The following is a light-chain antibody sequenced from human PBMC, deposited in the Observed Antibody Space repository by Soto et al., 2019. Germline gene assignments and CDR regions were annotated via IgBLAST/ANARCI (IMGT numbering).Light chain of an antibody. V-gene: IGLV2-11*01. CDR1: SRDVGGYDY. CDR3: CSFAGSSTLYV. CDR2: DVS. J-gene: IGLJ1*01. Sequence: QSAPTQPRSVSRSPGQSVTISCTGTSRDVGGYDYVSWYQQHPGKAPKLMIFDVSQRPSGVPDRFSGSKSGNTASLTISGLQAEDEADYYCCSFAGSSTLYVFGTGTKVTVL.